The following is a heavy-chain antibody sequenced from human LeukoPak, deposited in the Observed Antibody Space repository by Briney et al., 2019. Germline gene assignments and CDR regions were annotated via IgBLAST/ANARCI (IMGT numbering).Heavy chain of an antibody. D-gene: IGHD1-7*01. J-gene: IGHJ6*03. CDR1: GGSISSSSYY. V-gene: IGHV4-39*01. CDR2: IYYSGST. CDR3: RGELRAAYYYYMDV. Sequence: SETLSLTCTVSGGSISSSSYYWGWIRQPPGKGLEWIGSIYYSGSTYYNPSLKSRVTISVDTSKNQFSLKLSSVTAADTAVYYCRGELRAAYYYYMDVWGKGTTVTVSS.